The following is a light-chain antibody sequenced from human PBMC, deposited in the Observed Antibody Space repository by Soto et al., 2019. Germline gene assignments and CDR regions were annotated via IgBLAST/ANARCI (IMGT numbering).Light chain of an antibody. J-gene: IGKJ4*01. V-gene: IGKV3-20*01. Sequence: ESVLTQSPGTLSLSPGERATLSCRASQSISSSYLAWYQQKPGQAPRLLIYSASRRATGIPDRFSGSGSGTDFALSISRLEPEDFAVYYCQHYGSSELSFRGGTKLEIK. CDR1: QSISSSY. CDR3: QHYGSSELS. CDR2: SAS.